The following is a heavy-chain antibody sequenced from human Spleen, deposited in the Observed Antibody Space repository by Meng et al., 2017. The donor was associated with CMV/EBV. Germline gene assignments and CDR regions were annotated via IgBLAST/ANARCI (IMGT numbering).Heavy chain of an antibody. CDR1: GGSFSGYY. Sequence: QVQLQQWGAGLLKPSATLSLTGAVYGGSFSGYYWSWIRQPPGKGLEWIGRIQSDGNTYYNPSLKSRVTVSQDTSKNQIFLRLRSVTAADTAVYYCATGSGDFDHWGQGTLVTVSS. CDR3: ATGSGDFDH. J-gene: IGHJ4*02. CDR2: IQSDGNT. V-gene: IGHV4-59*10. D-gene: IGHD1-26*01.